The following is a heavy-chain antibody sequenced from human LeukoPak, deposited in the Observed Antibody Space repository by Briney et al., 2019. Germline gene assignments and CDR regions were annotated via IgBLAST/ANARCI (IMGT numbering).Heavy chain of an antibody. CDR3: AKDPRDHSYGWSWRYFDY. V-gene: IGHV3-30*02. CDR1: GFTFSSYV. D-gene: IGHD5-18*01. Sequence: GGSLRLSCAASGFTFSSYVMHWVRQAPGKGLEWVAFIRYDGSNKYYADSVKGRFTISRDNSKNTLYLQMNSLRSEDTAVYYCAKDPRDHSYGWSWRYFDYWGQGTLVTVSS. J-gene: IGHJ4*02. CDR2: IRYDGSNK.